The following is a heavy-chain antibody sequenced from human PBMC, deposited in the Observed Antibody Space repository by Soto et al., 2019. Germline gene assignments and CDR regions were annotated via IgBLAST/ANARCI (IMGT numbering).Heavy chain of an antibody. J-gene: IGHJ4*02. CDR2: VHHTGNT. Sequence: PSETLSLTCTVSGDSIRDSFWSWVRQPPGKGLEWIGLVHHTGNTNYNPSLETRVTMLIDASANHFSLTLTSVTPADAAIYYCARAREAHVDHHFGHLFDSWGQGTLVTVSS. CDR3: ARAREAHVDHHFGHLFDS. V-gene: IGHV4-59*01. D-gene: IGHD3-10*01. CDR1: GDSIRDSF.